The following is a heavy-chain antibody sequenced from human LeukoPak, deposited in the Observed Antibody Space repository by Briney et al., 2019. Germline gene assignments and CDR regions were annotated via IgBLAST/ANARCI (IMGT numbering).Heavy chain of an antibody. D-gene: IGHD6-6*01. CDR1: GGSISSYY. Sequence: SETLSLTCTVSGGSISSYYWSWIRHPPGKGLEWIGYIYYSGSTNYNPSLKSRVTISVDTSKNQFSLKLSSVTAADTAVYYCARDRRVAARRGATYYYYGMDVWGQGTTVTVSS. J-gene: IGHJ6*02. CDR3: ARDRRVAARRGATYYYYGMDV. CDR2: IYYSGST. V-gene: IGHV4-59*01.